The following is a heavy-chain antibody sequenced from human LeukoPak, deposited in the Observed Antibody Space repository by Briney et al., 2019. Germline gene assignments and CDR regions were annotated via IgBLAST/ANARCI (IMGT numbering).Heavy chain of an antibody. J-gene: IGHJ6*04. Sequence: GGSLRLSCATSQFKFNNYGMTWVRQAPGKGLEWVSSITGSGGSTQYADSVKGRFTISRDNSKNTLYLQMNSLRAEDTAVYYCVSDEILEVDVWGKGTTVTVSS. D-gene: IGHD2/OR15-2a*01. CDR1: QFKFNNYG. CDR2: ITGSGGST. CDR3: VSDEILEVDV. V-gene: IGHV3-23*01.